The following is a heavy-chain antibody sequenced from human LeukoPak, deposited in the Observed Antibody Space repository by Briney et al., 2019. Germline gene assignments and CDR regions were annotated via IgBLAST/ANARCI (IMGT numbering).Heavy chain of an antibody. V-gene: IGHV4-4*02. CDR2: IYHSGST. D-gene: IGHD7-27*01. J-gene: IGHJ4*02. CDR3: AKDINWGLGY. Sequence: SGTLSLTCAVSGGSISSSSWWIWVRQPPGKGLEWIGEIYHSGSTSYSPSLKSRVIISVDKSKNQFSLKLNSVTAADTAVYYCAKDINWGLGYWGQGTLVTVSS. CDR1: GGSISSSSW.